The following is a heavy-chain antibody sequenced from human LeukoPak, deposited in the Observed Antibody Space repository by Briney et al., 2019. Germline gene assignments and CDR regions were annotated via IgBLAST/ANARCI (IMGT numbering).Heavy chain of an antibody. V-gene: IGHV1-18*01. CDR1: GYTFTSYG. J-gene: IGHJ4*02. Sequence: ASVKVSCTASGYTFTSYGISWVRQAPGQGLEWMGWISAYNGNTNYAQKLQGRVTMTTDTSTSTAYMELRSLRSDDTAVYYCARYEPAGTPVGYWGQGTLVTVSS. D-gene: IGHD6-13*01. CDR2: ISAYNGNT. CDR3: ARYEPAGTPVGY.